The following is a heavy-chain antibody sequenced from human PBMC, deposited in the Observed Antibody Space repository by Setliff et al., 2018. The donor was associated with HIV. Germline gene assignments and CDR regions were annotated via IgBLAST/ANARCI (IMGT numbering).Heavy chain of an antibody. CDR2: IYHSGST. J-gene: IGHJ6*03. V-gene: IGHV4-38-2*01. Sequence: SETLSLTCAVSSYSISGGYYWGWIRQPPGKGLEWIGSIYHSGSTYYNPSLKSRVTISVDKSKNQFSLKLSSVTAADTAVYYCARYGGIIYYYYMDVWGKGTTVTVSS. D-gene: IGHD3-10*01. CDR1: SYSISGGYY. CDR3: ARYGGIIYYYYMDV.